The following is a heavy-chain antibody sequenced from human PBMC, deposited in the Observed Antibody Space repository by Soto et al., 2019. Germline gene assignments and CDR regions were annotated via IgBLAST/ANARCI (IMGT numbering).Heavy chain of an antibody. CDR3: ARVGGNWNDDYFDS. Sequence: QVQLVQSGAEVKKPGASVKVSCKASGYTFSDHDINWVRQASGQGPEWLGWMNPNSGDTGYAQNFQGRVTMTRETSKRTAYMELSSLRSEDTAVYYCARVGGNWNDDYFDSWGQGTLVTVSS. CDR1: GYTFSDHD. D-gene: IGHD1-1*01. V-gene: IGHV1-8*01. CDR2: MNPNSGDT. J-gene: IGHJ4*02.